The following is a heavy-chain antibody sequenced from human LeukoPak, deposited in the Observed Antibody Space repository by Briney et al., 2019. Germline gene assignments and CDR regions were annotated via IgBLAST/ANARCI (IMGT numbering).Heavy chain of an antibody. Sequence: PSGTLSLTCGVSGGSFSGFDWWSWVRQPPGEGLEWLGEICLAGQTNYHPSRSGRVPMSLDKSSNQLSLQLTSVTAADTATYFCSRQSGPSCPFGYGGQGTLVIVPS. CDR2: ICLAGQT. V-gene: IGHV4-4*02. CDR1: GGSFSGFDW. D-gene: IGHD1-26*01. CDR3: SRQSGPSCPFGY. J-gene: IGHJ4*02.